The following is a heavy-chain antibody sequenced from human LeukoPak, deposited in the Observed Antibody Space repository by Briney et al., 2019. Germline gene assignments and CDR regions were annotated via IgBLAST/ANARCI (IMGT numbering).Heavy chain of an antibody. V-gene: IGHV3-15*01. CDR2: IKSKTDGGTI. CDR3: TTDLTAPY. J-gene: IGHJ4*02. Sequence: PGGSLRLSRAASGFTFTNVWMSWVRQAPGKGLEWVGRIKSKTDGGTIDYAAPVKGRFTISRDDSKKTLYLHMNSLKIEDTAVYYCTTDLTAPYWGQGTPVTVSS. CDR1: GFTFTNVW. D-gene: IGHD3-9*01.